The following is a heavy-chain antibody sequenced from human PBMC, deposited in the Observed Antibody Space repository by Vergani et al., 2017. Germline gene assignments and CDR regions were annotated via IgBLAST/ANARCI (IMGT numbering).Heavy chain of an antibody. CDR1: GYSFTSYW. V-gene: IGHV5-51*01. D-gene: IGHD5-18*01. Sequence: EVQLVQSGAEVKKPGESLKISCKGSGYSFTSYWIGWVRQMPGKGLEGMGIIYPGDSDTSYSPSFQGQVTISADKSISTAYLQWSSLKPSYTAMYHCARPGRSVHTAMATSDYYYGMDVWGQGTTVTVSS. CDR2: IYPGDSDT. CDR3: ARPGRSVHTAMATSDYYYGMDV. J-gene: IGHJ6*02.